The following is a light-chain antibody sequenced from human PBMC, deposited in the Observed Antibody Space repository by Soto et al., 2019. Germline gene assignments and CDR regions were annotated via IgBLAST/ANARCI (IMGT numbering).Light chain of an antibody. CDR3: QQYGSSPPVT. CDR1: QSVSSRH. Sequence: ELVLTHSPGTLSLSPGERVTLSCRASQSVSSRHLAWYQQKPGQAPRLLIYGDFSRATGIPDRFSGSGSGTDFTLTISRLEPEDFAMYYCQQYGSSPPVTFGQGTKVDIK. CDR2: GDF. J-gene: IGKJ1*01. V-gene: IGKV3-20*01.